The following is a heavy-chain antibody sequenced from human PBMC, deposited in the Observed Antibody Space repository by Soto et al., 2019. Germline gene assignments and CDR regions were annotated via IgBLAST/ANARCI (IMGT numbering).Heavy chain of an antibody. CDR1: GFTFSDYS. J-gene: IGHJ5*02. D-gene: IGHD2-2*01. CDR2: FSRSSDII. V-gene: IGHV3-48*02. CDR3: ERDHRYCTGSSCYAWFDP. Sequence: PGWSLRLSCAASGFTFSDYSMNWVRQAPGTGLERGSYFSRSSDIICYADAGKVRFTISRVNAKNSLYLQRNSLRDEDTAVYYCERDHRYCTGSSCYAWFDPWGQGTLVTVSS.